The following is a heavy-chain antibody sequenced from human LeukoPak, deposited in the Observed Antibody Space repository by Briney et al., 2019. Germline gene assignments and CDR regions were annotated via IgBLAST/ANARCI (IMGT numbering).Heavy chain of an antibody. D-gene: IGHD3-16*01. J-gene: IGHJ4*02. V-gene: IGHV1-18*01. CDR1: GYTFTSYG. CDR2: ISAYNGNT. Sequence: ASVKVSCKASGYTFTSYGISWVRQAPGQGLEWMGWISAYNGNTNYAQKLQGRVTMTTDTSTSTAYMELRSLRSDDTAVYYCARATYLYRFGELYYFDYWGQGTLVTVSS. CDR3: ARATYLYRFGELYYFDY.